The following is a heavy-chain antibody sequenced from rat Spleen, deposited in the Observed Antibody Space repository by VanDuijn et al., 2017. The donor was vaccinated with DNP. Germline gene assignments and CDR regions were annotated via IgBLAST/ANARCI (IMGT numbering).Heavy chain of an antibody. CDR3: AKGPNYGGWSDYFDY. CDR1: GFNFNDYW. J-gene: IGHJ2*01. CDR2: INKDSSTI. V-gene: IGHV4-2*01. Sequence: EVKLVESGGGLVQPGRSLKLSCAASGFNFNDYWMGWVRQAPGKGLEWIGQINKDSSTIDYNPSLKDKFTVSRDNVQNTPYLQMSKLGSEDTAIYYCAKGPNYGGWSDYFDYWGQGVMVTVSS. D-gene: IGHD1-11*01.